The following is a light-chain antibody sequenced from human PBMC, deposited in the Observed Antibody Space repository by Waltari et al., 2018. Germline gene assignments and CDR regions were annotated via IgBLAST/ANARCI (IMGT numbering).Light chain of an antibody. J-gene: IGKJ4*01. CDR2: DAS. Sequence: DIQMTQSPSSLSASVGARVTITCRASQDISNFINWYQQKPGKAPKLLIFDASRLQPGVPSRFRGSGSGTDFSFVISSLQSEDVGTYYCQQFELLPLTFGGGTKVEIK. CDR3: QQFELLPLT. V-gene: IGKV1-33*01. CDR1: QDISNF.